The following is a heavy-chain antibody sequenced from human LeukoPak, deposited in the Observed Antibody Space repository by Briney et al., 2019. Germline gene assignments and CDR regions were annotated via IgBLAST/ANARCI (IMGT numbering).Heavy chain of an antibody. D-gene: IGHD2-2*01. V-gene: IGHV3-23*01. CDR2: ISGSGGKT. Sequence: PGGSLRLSCAASGFTFSSYAMSWVRQAPGKGLDWVSVISGSGGKTYYADSVRGRFTISRDNSKNTLYLQMNSLRAEDTAVYYCAKVPESSGATCYGGYQYYYMDLWGKGTTVTVSS. CDR3: AKVPESSGATCYGGYQYYYMDL. J-gene: IGHJ6*03. CDR1: GFTFSSYA.